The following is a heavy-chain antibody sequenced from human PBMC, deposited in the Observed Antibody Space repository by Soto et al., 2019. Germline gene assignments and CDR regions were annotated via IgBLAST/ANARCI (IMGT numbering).Heavy chain of an antibody. Sequence: GGSLRLSCAASGFTFSTYSMNWVRQAPGKGLEWVSYISYTSSTIYFADSVKGRFTISRDNAKNSLFLQMHSLRDEDTAVYYCARDNGLAGSFDPWGQGTLVTVSS. V-gene: IGHV3-48*02. J-gene: IGHJ5*02. D-gene: IGHD2-21*01. CDR1: GFTFSTYS. CDR3: ARDNGLAGSFDP. CDR2: ISYTSSTI.